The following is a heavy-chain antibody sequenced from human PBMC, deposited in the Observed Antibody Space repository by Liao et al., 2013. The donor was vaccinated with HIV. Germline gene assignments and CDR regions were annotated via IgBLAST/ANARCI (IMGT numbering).Heavy chain of an antibody. J-gene: IGHJ6*03. Sequence: QVQLQQWGAGLLRPSETLSLRCAVYGGSLSGYYWSWIRQSPGRGLEWVGEINSSGSTSYNPSLESRLAISIDTSKNQLSLKLASVTAADTAVYYCVRQGAVTILPGPTTHYYMDVWGTGTTVTVS. CDR3: VRQGAVTILPGPTTHYYMDV. D-gene: IGHD3-3*01. V-gene: IGHV4-34*01. CDR2: INSSGST. CDR1: GGSLSGYY.